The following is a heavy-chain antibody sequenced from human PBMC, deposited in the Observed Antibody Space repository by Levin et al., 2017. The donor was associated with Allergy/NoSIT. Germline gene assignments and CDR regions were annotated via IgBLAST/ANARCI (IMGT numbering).Heavy chain of an antibody. V-gene: IGHV3-30-3*01. J-gene: IGHJ6*02. CDR3: ARYMMPPSPWPSSGLDV. CDR1: GFKISDNA. CDR2: ISFQGTNL. D-gene: IGHD3-16*01. Sequence: GESLKISCEVSGFKISDNAMHWVRQAPGKGLEWVAFISFQGTNLYYADSVKGRFTISRDISKNILFLQMNSLTHRDTGVYYCARYMMPPSPWPSSGLDVWGQGTTVTVS.